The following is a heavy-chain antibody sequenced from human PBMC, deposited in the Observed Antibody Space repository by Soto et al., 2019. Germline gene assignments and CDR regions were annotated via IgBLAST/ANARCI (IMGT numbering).Heavy chain of an antibody. CDR3: ASAVPGMDV. V-gene: IGHV3-30-3*01. CDR1: GFTLSDFA. Sequence: QVQLVQSGGGVVQPGRSLRLSCAASGFTLSDFAMHWVRQAPGKGLEWVALISNDGGIEHYGDSVRGRFTISRDNSKHMLYLRMTSLRVEDTAVYYCASAVPGMDVWGQGTTVTVSS. J-gene: IGHJ6*02. CDR2: ISNDGGIE.